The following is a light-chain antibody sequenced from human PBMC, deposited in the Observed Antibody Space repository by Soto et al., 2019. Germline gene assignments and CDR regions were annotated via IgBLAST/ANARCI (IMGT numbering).Light chain of an antibody. J-gene: IGKJ1*01. Sequence: DIQMTQSPSSLSASVGDRVTITCRASQGVSNDLAWYQHKPGKAPKRLVYAASFLQSGVPSRFSASGSGTEFTLTITSLQPEDFATYYCLQHYTHPQTFGQGTKVDI. CDR1: QGVSND. V-gene: IGKV1-17*01. CDR3: LQHYTHPQT. CDR2: AAS.